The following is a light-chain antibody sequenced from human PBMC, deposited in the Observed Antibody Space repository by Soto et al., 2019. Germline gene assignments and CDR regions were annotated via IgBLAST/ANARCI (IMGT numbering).Light chain of an antibody. CDR1: RSNIESNT. Sequence: QSVLTQPPSLSGTPGQRVTISCSGSRSNIESNTVNWYQQLPGTAPKLLIFFNSHRPSGVPDRFSGSKSGTSASLAISGLQSEDEADYYCATGDDSLNGYLVFGGGTKVTVL. CDR3: ATGDDSLNGYLV. V-gene: IGLV1-44*01. CDR2: FNS. J-gene: IGLJ2*01.